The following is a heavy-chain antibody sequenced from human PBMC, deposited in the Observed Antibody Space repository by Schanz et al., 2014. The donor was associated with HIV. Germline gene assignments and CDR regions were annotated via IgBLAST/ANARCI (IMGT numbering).Heavy chain of an antibody. CDR1: GFTFSSYA. CDR3: ARVANWDYYGMDV. J-gene: IGHJ6*02. Sequence: QVQLVESGGGVVQPGRSLRLSCTASGFTFSSYAIHWVRQAPGKGLEWVAIISYDGSIKKYADSVKGRFTISRDNSKNTLYLQMNSLRVEDTAVYYCARVANWDYYGMDVWGRGTTVTVSS. V-gene: IGHV3-30-3*01. CDR2: ISYDGSIK. D-gene: IGHD3-16*01.